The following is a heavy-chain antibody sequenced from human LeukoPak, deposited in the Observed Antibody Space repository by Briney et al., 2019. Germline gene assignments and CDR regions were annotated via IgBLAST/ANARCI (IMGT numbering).Heavy chain of an antibody. Sequence: PSETLSLTCTVSGGSISSSSYYWGWIRQPPGKGLEWIGYIYYSGSTNYNPSLKSRVTISVDTSKNQFSLKLSSVTAADTAVYYCARTSYSSGWYHAFDIWGQGTMVTVSS. CDR3: ARTSYSSGWYHAFDI. CDR1: GGSISSSSYY. J-gene: IGHJ3*02. CDR2: IYYSGST. V-gene: IGHV4-61*05. D-gene: IGHD6-19*01.